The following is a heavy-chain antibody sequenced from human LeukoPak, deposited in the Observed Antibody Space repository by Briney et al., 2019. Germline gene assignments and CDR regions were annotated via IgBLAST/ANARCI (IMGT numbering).Heavy chain of an antibody. CDR1: GFTFSSYA. D-gene: IGHD3-22*01. V-gene: IGHV3-30-3*01. CDR2: ISYDGSNK. J-gene: IGHJ4*02. Sequence: GRSLRLSCAASGFTFSSYAMHWVRQAPGKGLEWVAVISYDGSNKYYADSVKGRFTIFRDNSKNSLYLQMNSLRAEDTAVYYCARVLSRGMSSGYYSPFDYWGQGTLVTVSS. CDR3: ARVLSRGMSSGYYSPFDY.